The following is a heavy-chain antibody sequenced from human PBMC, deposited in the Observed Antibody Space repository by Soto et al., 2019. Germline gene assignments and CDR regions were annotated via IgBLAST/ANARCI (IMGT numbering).Heavy chain of an antibody. CDR2: INAGNGDT. CDR3: ARAISGYVT. D-gene: IGHD5-12*01. Sequence: QVQLAQSGAEMKKPGASVKLSCKTSGINYNTYAIHWVRQAPGQGLEWMGWINAGNGDTRYSQNFQGRVTLTRDTSASTVYMDLDSLKSEDTGVYYCARAISGYVTWGQGTQVTVSS. CDR1: GINYNTYA. V-gene: IGHV1-3*01. J-gene: IGHJ4*02.